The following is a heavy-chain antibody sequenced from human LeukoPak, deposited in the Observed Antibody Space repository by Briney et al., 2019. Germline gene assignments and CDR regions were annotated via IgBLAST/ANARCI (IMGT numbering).Heavy chain of an antibody. CDR2: INHSGST. J-gene: IGHJ4*02. V-gene: IGHV4-34*01. Sequence: SQTLSLTCAVYGGSFSGYYWSWIRRPPGKGLEWIEEINHSGSTNYNPSLKSRVTISVDRSKNQFSLKLSSVTAADTAVYYCATLEMATIGGGFDYWGKGTLVTVSS. CDR1: GGSFSGYY. CDR3: ATLEMATIGGGFDY. D-gene: IGHD5-24*01.